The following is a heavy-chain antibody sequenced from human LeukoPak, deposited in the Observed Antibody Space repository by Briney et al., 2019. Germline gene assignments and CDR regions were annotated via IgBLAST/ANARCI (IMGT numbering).Heavy chain of an antibody. Sequence: GGSLRLSCAGSGFTFSGSAMHWVRQASGKGLEWVGRIRSKANSYATAYAASVKGRFTISRDDSKNTTYLQMNSLKTEDTAVYYCTSRPLLSYYGSGRTRSDYWGQGTLVTVSS. CDR3: TSRPLLSYYGSGRTRSDY. V-gene: IGHV3-73*01. J-gene: IGHJ4*02. CDR1: GFTFSGSA. D-gene: IGHD3-10*01. CDR2: IRSKANSYAT.